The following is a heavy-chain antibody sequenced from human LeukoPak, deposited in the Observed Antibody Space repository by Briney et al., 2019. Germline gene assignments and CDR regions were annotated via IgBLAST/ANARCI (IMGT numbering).Heavy chain of an antibody. CDR1: GFTFSSYA. CDR2: ISGSGGST. CDR3: AKGGIYSGYAC. V-gene: IGHV3-23*01. D-gene: IGHD5-12*01. J-gene: IGHJ4*02. Sequence: GGSLRLSCAASGFTFSSYAMSWVRQAPGKGLEWVSAISGSGGSTYYADSVEGRFTISRDNSKNTLYLQMNSLRAEDTAVYYCAKGGIYSGYACWGQGTLVSVSS.